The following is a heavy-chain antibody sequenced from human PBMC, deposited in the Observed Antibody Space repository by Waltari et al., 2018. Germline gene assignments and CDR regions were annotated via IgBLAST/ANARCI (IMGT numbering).Heavy chain of an antibody. CDR3: ARPSNGYDGAFDI. J-gene: IGHJ3*02. D-gene: IGHD5-12*01. CDR2: IYYSGST. CDR1: GCSLSSGGYY. Sequence: QVQLQESGPGLVTPSQTLSLTCTVSGCSLSSGGYYWTRIRQHPGKGLEWIGYIYYSGSTYYNPSLKSRVTISVDTSKNQFSLKLSSVTAADTAVYYCARPSNGYDGAFDIWGQGTMVTVSS. V-gene: IGHV4-31*03.